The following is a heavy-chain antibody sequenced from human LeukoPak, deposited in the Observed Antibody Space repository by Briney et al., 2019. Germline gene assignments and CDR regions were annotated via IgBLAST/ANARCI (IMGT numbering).Heavy chain of an antibody. CDR1: GFTFSSYA. CDR2: ISYDGSNK. CDR3: AREGTTVYYGMDV. Sequence: GRSLRLSCAASGFTFSSYAMHWVRQAPGKGLEWVAVISYDGSNKYYADSVKGRFTISRDNSKNTLYLQMNSLRAEDTAMYYCAREGTTVYYGMDVWGKGTTVTVSS. D-gene: IGHD2-2*01. J-gene: IGHJ6*04. V-gene: IGHV3-30*04.